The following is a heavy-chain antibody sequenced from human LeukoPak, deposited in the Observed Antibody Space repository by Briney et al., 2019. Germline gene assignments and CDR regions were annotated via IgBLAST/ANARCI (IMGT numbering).Heavy chain of an antibody. V-gene: IGHV3-21*01. Sequence: GGSLRLSCAASGFTFSSYSMNWVRQAPGKGLEWVSSISSSSSYIYYADSVKGRFTISRDNAKNSLYLQMNSLRAEDTAVYYCAKDREGADTAMAIDYWGQGTLVTVSS. J-gene: IGHJ4*02. CDR2: ISSSSSYI. D-gene: IGHD5-18*01. CDR1: GFTFSSYS. CDR3: AKDREGADTAMAIDY.